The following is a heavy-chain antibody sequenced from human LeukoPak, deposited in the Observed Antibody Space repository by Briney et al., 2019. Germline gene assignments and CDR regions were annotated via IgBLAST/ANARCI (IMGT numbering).Heavy chain of an antibody. CDR1: GFTFSSYD. J-gene: IGHJ5*02. V-gene: IGHV3-13*04. D-gene: IGHD3-10*01. CDR3: ARGLGGHWFDP. Sequence: GGSLRLSCAASGFTFSSYDMYWVRQTTGQGLEWVSGIGTSGDTYYPGSVKGRFTILRENAKNSLYLQMNSLRAGDTAVYYCARGLGGHWFDPWGQGTLVTVSS. CDR2: IGTSGDT.